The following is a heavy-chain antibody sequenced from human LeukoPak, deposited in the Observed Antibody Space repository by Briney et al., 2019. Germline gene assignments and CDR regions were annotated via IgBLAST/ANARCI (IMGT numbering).Heavy chain of an antibody. CDR1: GYTFTKYG. Sequence: GASVKVSFKASGYTFTKYGVSWVRQAPGQGLEWMGWISAYSDNTDYAPKFQGRITLTKDPSTDTAYMELRSLRPDDTAVYYCVKEGYDRGGYYGHWGKGGVVTVSS. V-gene: IGHV1-18*01. CDR3: VKEGYDRGGYYGH. J-gene: IGHJ4*02. D-gene: IGHD3-22*01. CDR2: ISAYSDNT.